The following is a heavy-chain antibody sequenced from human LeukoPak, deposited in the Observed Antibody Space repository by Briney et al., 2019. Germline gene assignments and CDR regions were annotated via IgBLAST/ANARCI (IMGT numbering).Heavy chain of an antibody. CDR1: GASISSTTYY. V-gene: IGHV4-39*07. J-gene: IGHJ4*02. CDR3: ARVSGWNPLQAAHLDY. D-gene: IGHD6-19*01. Sequence: SETLSLTCTVSGASISSTTYYWGWIRQPPGKGLEWIGSLYYSGSTYYSPSLKSRVTISEDTSKNQFSLRLTSVTAADTAVYYCARVSGWNPLQAAHLDYWGQGTLVTVSS. CDR2: LYYSGST.